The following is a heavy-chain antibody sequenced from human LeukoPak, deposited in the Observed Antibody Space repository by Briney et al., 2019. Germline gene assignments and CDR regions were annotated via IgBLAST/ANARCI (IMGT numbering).Heavy chain of an antibody. J-gene: IGHJ5*02. Sequence: ASVKVSCKASGGTFSSYAISWVRQAPGQGLEWMGIINPSGGSTSYAQKFQGRVTMTRDTSTSTVYMELSSLRSEDTAVYYCARGGVVVPAAIGDYNWFDPWGQGTLVTVSS. D-gene: IGHD2-2*01. CDR3: ARGGVVVPAAIGDYNWFDP. CDR1: GGTFSSYA. CDR2: INPSGGST. V-gene: IGHV1-46*01.